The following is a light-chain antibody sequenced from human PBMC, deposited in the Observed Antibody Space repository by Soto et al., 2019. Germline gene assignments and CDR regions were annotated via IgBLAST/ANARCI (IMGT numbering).Light chain of an antibody. Sequence: DIQMTQSPSALSASVGDRVTITCRGSQGISSWLAWYQQKPGKAPRLLIYKASSLASGVPSRFSGSGYGTESTLTISSLQPEDVATYHCQQHTTFGQGTTVEI. CDR3: QQHTT. CDR2: KAS. V-gene: IGKV1-5*03. J-gene: IGKJ1*01. CDR1: QGISSW.